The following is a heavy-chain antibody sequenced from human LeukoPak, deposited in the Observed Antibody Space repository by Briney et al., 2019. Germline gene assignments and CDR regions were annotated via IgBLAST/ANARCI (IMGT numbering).Heavy chain of an antibody. D-gene: IGHD2-21*01. Sequence: GGSLRLSCAASGFTFSSYAMSWVRQAPGKGLEWVSGITDSGKPCYADSVKGRFTISRDNSKSTLYLQINSLRAEDTAVYYCASRDYYLDHWGQGALVTVSS. V-gene: IGHV3-23*01. CDR2: ITDSGKP. J-gene: IGHJ4*02. CDR3: ASRDYYLDH. CDR1: GFTFSSYA.